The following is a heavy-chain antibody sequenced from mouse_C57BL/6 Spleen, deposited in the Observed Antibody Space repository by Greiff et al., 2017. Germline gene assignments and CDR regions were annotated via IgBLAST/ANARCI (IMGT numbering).Heavy chain of an antibody. CDR3: ARSYGYDGRGFDY. V-gene: IGHV1-82*01. D-gene: IGHD2-2*01. CDR2: IYPGDGDT. CDR1: GYAFSSSW. J-gene: IGHJ2*01. Sequence: VKLKQSGPELVKPGASVKISCKASGYAFSSSWMNWVKQRPGKGLEWIGRIYPGDGDTNYNGKFKGKATLTADKSSRPAYMQLSSLTSEDSAVYFCARSYGYDGRGFDYWGQGTTLTVSS.